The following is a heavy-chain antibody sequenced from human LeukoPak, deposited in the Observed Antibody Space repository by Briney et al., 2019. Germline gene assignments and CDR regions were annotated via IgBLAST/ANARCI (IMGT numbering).Heavy chain of an antibody. D-gene: IGHD3-22*01. CDR3: ARGVGDSSGYYFDY. V-gene: IGHV3-30-3*01. Sequence: GRSLRLSCAASGFTFSSYAMHWVRQAPGKGLEWVAVISYDGSNKYYADSVKGRFTISRDNSKNTLHLQMNSLRAEDTAVYYCARGVGDSSGYYFDYWGQGTLVTVSS. CDR2: ISYDGSNK. CDR1: GFTFSSYA. J-gene: IGHJ4*02.